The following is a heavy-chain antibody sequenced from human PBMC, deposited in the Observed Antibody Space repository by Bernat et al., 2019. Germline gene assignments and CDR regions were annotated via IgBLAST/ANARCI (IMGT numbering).Heavy chain of an antibody. D-gene: IGHD4-17*01. V-gene: IGHV4-34*01. Sequence: QVQLQQWGAGLLKPSETLSLTFAVYGGAFRGYYWSGIRHPPGKGLEWCGEINHSGSTNYNPSLKSRVTISVETSTHQFSLKLSFVSAADTAVYYCASGAPSGTYDDGASLNWFDPWGQETLVTASS. J-gene: IGHJ5*02. CDR2: INHSGST. CDR1: GGAFRGYY. CDR3: ASGAPSGTYDDGASLNWFDP.